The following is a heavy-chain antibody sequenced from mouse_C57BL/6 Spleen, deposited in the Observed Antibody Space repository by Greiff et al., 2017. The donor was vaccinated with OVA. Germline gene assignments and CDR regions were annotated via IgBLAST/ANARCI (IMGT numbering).Heavy chain of an antibody. Sequence: VQLQQPGAELVKPGASVKLSCKASGYTFTSYWMQWVKQRPGQGLEWIGEIDPSDSYTNYNQKFKGKATLTVDKSSSTASMQLSSLTSEDSAVYYCARGGVFAYWGQGTLVTVPA. CDR3: ARGGVFAY. CDR2: IDPSDSYT. CDR1: GYTFTSYW. V-gene: IGHV1-50*01. J-gene: IGHJ3*01.